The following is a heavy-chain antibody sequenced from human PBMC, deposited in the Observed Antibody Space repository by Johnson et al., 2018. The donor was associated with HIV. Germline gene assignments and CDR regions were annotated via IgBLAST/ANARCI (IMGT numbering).Heavy chain of an antibody. J-gene: IGHJ3*02. D-gene: IGHD3-22*01. Sequence: QVQLVESGGGVVQPGRSLRLSCAASGFTFSSYAMHWVRQAPGKGLEWVAVISYDGSNKYYADSVKGRFTISSDNATHSLYLQMNSLRAEDTAVYYCARGGGFYYYDSSGYYRRVGAFDIWGQGTMVTVSS. CDR1: GFTFSSYA. CDR2: ISYDGSNK. V-gene: IGHV3-30*04. CDR3: ARGGGFYYYDSSGYYRRVGAFDI.